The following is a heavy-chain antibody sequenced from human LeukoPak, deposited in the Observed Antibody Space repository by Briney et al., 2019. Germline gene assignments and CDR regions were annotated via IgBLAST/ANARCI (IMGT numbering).Heavy chain of an antibody. J-gene: IGHJ5*02. CDR1: GGSISSGSYY. Sequence: SETLSLTCTVSGGSISSGSYYWSWIRQPAGKGLEWIGRIYTSGSTNYNPSLKSRVTISLDTSKNQFSLKLSSVTAADTAVYYCARDRPPGYCSSTSCPNWFDPWGQGTLVTVSS. CDR3: ARDRPPGYCSSTSCPNWFDP. V-gene: IGHV4-61*02. CDR2: IYTSGST. D-gene: IGHD2-2*03.